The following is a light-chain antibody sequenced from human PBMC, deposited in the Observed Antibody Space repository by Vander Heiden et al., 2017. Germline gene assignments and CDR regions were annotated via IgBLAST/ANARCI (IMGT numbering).Light chain of an antibody. CDR2: AAS. CDR3: QQSDSTPFT. CDR1: QSISSY. J-gene: IGKJ3*01. V-gene: IGKV1-39*01. Sequence: DLQMTQSPSSLSASVGDRVTITCRASQSISSYLNWYQQKPGKAPKLLIYAASSLQSGVPSRFSGSGSGTDFTLTISSLQPEDFATYYCQQSDSTPFTFGHGTKVDIK.